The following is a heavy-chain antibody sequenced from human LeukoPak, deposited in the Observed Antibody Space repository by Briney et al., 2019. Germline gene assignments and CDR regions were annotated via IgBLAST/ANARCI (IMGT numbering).Heavy chain of an antibody. CDR2: INWNGGST. D-gene: IGHD3-3*01. V-gene: IGHV3-20*04. Sequence: GGSLRLSCAASGFTFDDYGMSWVRHVPGKGLEWVSGINWNGGSTGYADSVKGRFTISRDNAKNSLYLQMDSLRVEDTALYYCARGVRFLEWLSGFDYWGQGTLVTVSS. CDR3: ARGVRFLEWLSGFDY. CDR1: GFTFDDYG. J-gene: IGHJ4*02.